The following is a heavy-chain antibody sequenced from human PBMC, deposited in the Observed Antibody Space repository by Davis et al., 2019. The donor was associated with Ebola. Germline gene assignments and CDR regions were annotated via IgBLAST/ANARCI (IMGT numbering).Heavy chain of an antibody. V-gene: IGHV4-61*01. J-gene: IGHJ6*02. Sequence: SETLSLTCTVSGGSASSGRYYWSWFRQPPEKGLEWVGYIYYSGSTNCNPSLKSRVTISVDTSKNQFSLKLSSVTAADTAVYYCARDQVGYSYGSSGYYYYGMDVWGQGTTVTVSS. CDR3: ARDQVGYSYGSSGYYYYGMDV. D-gene: IGHD5-18*01. CDR2: IYYSGST. CDR1: GGSASSGRYY.